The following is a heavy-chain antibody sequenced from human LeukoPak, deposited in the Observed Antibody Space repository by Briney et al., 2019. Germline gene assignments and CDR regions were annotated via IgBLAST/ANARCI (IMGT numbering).Heavy chain of an antibody. CDR3: ARALRSGSYYEVDY. Sequence: ASVKVSCKASGYTFTGYYIHWVLQAPGQGLEWMGRINPNSGGTNYAQKLQGRVTMTRDTSISTAYVEVSRLRSDDTAVYYCARALRSGSYYEVDYWGQGTLVTVSS. CDR2: INPNSGGT. CDR1: GYTFTGYY. D-gene: IGHD1-26*01. V-gene: IGHV1-2*06. J-gene: IGHJ4*02.